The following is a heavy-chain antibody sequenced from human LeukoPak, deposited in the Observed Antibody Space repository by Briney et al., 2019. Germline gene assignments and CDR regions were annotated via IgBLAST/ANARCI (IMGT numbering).Heavy chain of an antibody. V-gene: IGHV3-11*01. J-gene: IGHJ6*02. CDR2: ISSSGSTI. Sequence: GGSLRLSRAASGFTFSDYYMSWIRQAPGKGLEWVSYISSSGSTIYYADSVKGRFTISRDNAKNSLYLQMNSLRAEDTAVYYCARETRPYSYGSPNYYYYGMDVWGQGTTVTVSS. CDR1: GFTFSDYY. CDR3: ARETRPYSYGSPNYYYYGMDV. D-gene: IGHD5-18*01.